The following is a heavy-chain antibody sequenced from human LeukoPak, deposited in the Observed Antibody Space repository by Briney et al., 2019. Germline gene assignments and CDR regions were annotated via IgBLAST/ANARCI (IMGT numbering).Heavy chain of an antibody. CDR2: INPNSGAT. V-gene: IGHV1-2*02. Sequence: ASVKVSCKASGYTFSSYYMHWVRQAPGQGLEWMGWINPNSGATNYAQKLQGRVTMTRDTSISIVYMELSRLRTDDTAVYYCARALRYDDSSGYYAYWGQGTLVTVSS. D-gene: IGHD3-22*01. CDR3: ARALRYDDSSGYYAY. CDR1: GYTFSSYY. J-gene: IGHJ4*02.